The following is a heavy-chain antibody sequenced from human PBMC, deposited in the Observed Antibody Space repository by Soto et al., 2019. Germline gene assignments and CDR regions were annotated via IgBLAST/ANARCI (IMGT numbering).Heavy chain of an antibody. D-gene: IGHD3-10*01. V-gene: IGHV1-69*01. CDR3: ARDGSYFDY. CDR2: IIPIFGTA. Sequence: QVQLVQSGAEVKKPGSSVKVSCKASGGTFSSYAISWVRQAPGQGLEWMGGIIPIFGTANYAQKXQGRVXXXXXXXXXXXXXXXXXXXSEDTAVYYCARDGSYFDYWGQGTLVTVSS. J-gene: IGHJ4*02. CDR1: GGTFSSYA.